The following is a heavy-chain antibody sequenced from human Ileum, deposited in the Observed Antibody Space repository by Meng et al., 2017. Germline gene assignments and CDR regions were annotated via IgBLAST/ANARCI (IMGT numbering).Heavy chain of an antibody. Sequence: HVRLQESGPGLVRPSGTLSLTCAVSSGSISSNTYWSWVRQPPGKGLEWIGQISHSGSAYYNPSLKSRVTMSVDKSKSQFSLMLTSVTAADTAIYYCARHGGYSQDFWGQGTLVTVSS. CDR2: ISHSGSA. J-gene: IGHJ4*02. V-gene: IGHV4-4*02. D-gene: IGHD4-23*01. CDR1: SGSISSNTY. CDR3: ARHGGYSQDF.